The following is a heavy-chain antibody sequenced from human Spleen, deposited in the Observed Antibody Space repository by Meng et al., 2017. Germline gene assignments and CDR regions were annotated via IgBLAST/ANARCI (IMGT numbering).Heavy chain of an antibody. J-gene: IGHJ5*02. V-gene: IGHV4-34*01. CDR1: GGSFSGYY. D-gene: IGHD3-22*01. Sequence: SETLSLTCAVYGGSFSGYYWSWIRQPPGKGLEWIGEINHSGSINYSPSLKSRVTMSVDTSKNQFSLKLTSVTAADTAVYYCARGSRITMIVVVRGYNWFDTWGQGTLVTVSS. CDR2: INHSGSI. CDR3: ARGSRITMIVVVRGYNWFDT.